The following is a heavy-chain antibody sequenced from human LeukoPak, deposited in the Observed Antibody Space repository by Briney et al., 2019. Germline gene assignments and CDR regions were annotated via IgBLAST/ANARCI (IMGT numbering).Heavy chain of an antibody. D-gene: IGHD2-15*01. V-gene: IGHV4-34*01. J-gene: IGHJ3*02. CDR1: GGSISSYY. CDR2: INHSGST. Sequence: SETLSLTCTVSGGSISSYYWSWIRQPPGKGLEWIGEINHSGSTNYNPSLKSRVTISVDTSKNQFSLKLSSVTAADTAVYYCARDCSGGSCYSPAAFNIWGQGTMVTVSS. CDR3: ARDCSGGSCYSPAAFNI.